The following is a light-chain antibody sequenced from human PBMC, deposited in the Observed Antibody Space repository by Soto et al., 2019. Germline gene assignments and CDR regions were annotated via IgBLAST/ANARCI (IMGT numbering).Light chain of an antibody. V-gene: IGLV2-8*01. CDR2: EVS. CDR1: SSDVGGYNY. CDR3: SSYAGSRLYV. J-gene: IGLJ1*01. Sequence: QSALTQPPSASGSPGQSVTISCTGTSSDVGGYNYVSWYQQHPGKAPKLMIYEVSTRPSGVPDRFSGSKSGNTASLTVSGRQAEDEADYYCSSYAGSRLYVFGTGTKVTVL.